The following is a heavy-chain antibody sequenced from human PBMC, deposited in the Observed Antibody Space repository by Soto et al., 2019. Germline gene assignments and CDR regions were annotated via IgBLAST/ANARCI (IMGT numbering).Heavy chain of an antibody. CDR2: IYYSGST. V-gene: IGHV4-39*01. D-gene: IGHD3-10*01. CDR3: ARLPRGTPSYYYYGMDV. J-gene: IGHJ6*02. Sequence: SETLSLTCTVSGGSISRSSYYWSWIRQPPGKGLEWIGSIYYSGSTYYNPSLKSRVTISVDTSKNQFSLKLSSVTAADTAVYYCARLPRGTPSYYYYGMDVWGQGTTVTVSS. CDR1: GGSISRSSYY.